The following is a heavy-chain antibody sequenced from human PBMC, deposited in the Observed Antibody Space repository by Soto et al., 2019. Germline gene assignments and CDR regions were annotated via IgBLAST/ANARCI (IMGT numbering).Heavy chain of an antibody. Sequence: GGSLRLSCAASGFTFSSYSMNWVRQAPGKGLEWVSSISSSSSYIYYADSVEGRFTISRDNAKNSLYLQMNSLRAEDTAVYYCASSRGDSSGYYYFDYWGQGTLVTVSS. J-gene: IGHJ4*02. CDR1: GFTFSSYS. V-gene: IGHV3-21*01. CDR2: ISSSSSYI. CDR3: ASSRGDSSGYYYFDY. D-gene: IGHD3-22*01.